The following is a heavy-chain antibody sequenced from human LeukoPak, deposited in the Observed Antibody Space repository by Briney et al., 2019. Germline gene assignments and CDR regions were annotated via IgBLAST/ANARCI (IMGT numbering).Heavy chain of an antibody. J-gene: IGHJ4*02. CDR3: ARGPITIFGVVTVRKFDY. Sequence: TSETLSLTCAVYGGSFSGYYWSWLRQPPGKGLEWIGEINHSGSTNYNPSLKSRVTISVDTSKNQFSLKLSSVTAADTAVYYCARGPITIFGVVTVRKFDYWGQGTLVTVSS. D-gene: IGHD3-3*01. CDR2: INHSGST. V-gene: IGHV4-34*01. CDR1: GGSFSGYY.